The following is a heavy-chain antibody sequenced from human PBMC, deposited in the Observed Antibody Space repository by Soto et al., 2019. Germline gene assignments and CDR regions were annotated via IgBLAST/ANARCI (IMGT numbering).Heavy chain of an antibody. Sequence: EVQLVESGGGLVQPGGSLRLSCAASGFTVSSNYMSWVRQAPGKGLEWVSVIYSGGSTYYADSVKGRFTISRHNSKNTLYLQMNSGGAGDRAVYYCGRGVCRGYVSGGSKVPGGYFDYWGEGTLVPVS. CDR3: GRGVCRGYVSGGSKVPGGYFDY. D-gene: IGHD2-15*01. CDR1: GFTVSSNY. J-gene: IGHJ4*02. CDR2: IYSGGST. V-gene: IGHV3-53*04.